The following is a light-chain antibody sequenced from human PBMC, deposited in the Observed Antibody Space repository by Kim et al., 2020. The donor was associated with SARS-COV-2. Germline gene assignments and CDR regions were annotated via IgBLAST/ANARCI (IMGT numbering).Light chain of an antibody. CDR2: EVS. CDR3: SSHAGSNNLV. CDR1: SSDVGGYNY. J-gene: IGLJ2*01. V-gene: IGLV2-8*01. Sequence: GQSIAISCTGTSSDVGGYNYVSWYQHHPGKAPKLMIYEVSKRPSGVPHRFSGSKSGNTASLTVSGLQAEDEAHYYCSSHAGSNNLVFGGGTQLTVL.